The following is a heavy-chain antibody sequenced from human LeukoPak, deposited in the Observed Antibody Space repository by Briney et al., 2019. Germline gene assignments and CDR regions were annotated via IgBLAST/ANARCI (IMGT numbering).Heavy chain of an antibody. CDR3: AWLPSY. V-gene: IGHV4-61*02. D-gene: IGHD5-12*01. Sequence: SETLSLTCTVSGGSGSRGSYYWSWIRQPAGKGLEWIGRIYTSGSTNYSPSLKNRVTISVDTSKSQLSLKLSSVTAADTAVYYCAWLPSYWGQGTQVTVSS. CDR2: IYTSGST. J-gene: IGHJ4*02. CDR1: GGSGSRGSYY.